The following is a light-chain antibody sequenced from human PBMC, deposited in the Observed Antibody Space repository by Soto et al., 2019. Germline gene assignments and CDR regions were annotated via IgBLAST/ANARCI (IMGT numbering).Light chain of an antibody. CDR1: SSNIGGNT. Sequence: QSVLTQPPSASRTPGQRVTISCSGSSSNIGGNTVNWYQHLPGTAPKLLIYSNNQRPSGVPDRFSGSKSGTSASLAISGLQSEDEADYYCAAWDASLSGWVFGGGTKLTVL. J-gene: IGLJ3*02. V-gene: IGLV1-44*01. CDR2: SNN. CDR3: AAWDASLSGWV.